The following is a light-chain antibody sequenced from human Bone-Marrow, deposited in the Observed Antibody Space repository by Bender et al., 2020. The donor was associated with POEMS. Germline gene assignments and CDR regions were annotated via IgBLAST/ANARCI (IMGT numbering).Light chain of an antibody. CDR2: DVN. V-gene: IGLV2-8*01. Sequence: QSALTQPASVSASPGQSITIPCIGTNRDVGAYDYVSWYQQHPGKAPKLMIYDVNKRPSGVPDRFSGSKSGNTASLTVSGLLTEDEADYYCSSYAGSNNWVFGGGTKLTVL. J-gene: IGLJ3*02. CDR3: SSYAGSNNWV. CDR1: NRDVGAYDY.